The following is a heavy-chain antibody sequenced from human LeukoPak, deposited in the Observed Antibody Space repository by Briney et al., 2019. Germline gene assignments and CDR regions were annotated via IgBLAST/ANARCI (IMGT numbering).Heavy chain of an antibody. V-gene: IGHV4-34*01. CDR2: INHSGST. J-gene: IGHJ4*02. CDR1: GDSFSGYY. D-gene: IGHD6-6*01. CDR3: ARRPGYSSSSRIYFDS. Sequence: SETLSLTCAVSGDSFSGYYWTWIRQPPGKGLEWIGEINHSGSTKYSPSLKSRVAISVDTSKNQFSLKVSSVTAADTAVYYCARRPGYSSSSRIYFDSWDQGTLVTVSS.